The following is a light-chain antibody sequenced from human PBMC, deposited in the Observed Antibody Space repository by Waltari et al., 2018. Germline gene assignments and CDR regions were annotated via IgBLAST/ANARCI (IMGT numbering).Light chain of an antibody. CDR1: SSDVGGYNY. Sequence: QSALTQPRSVSGSPGQSVTIPCTGTSSDVGGYNYVSWYQQHPGKAPKLMIYDVSKRPSGVPDLFSGSKSGNPASLTISGLQAEDEADYYCCSYAGSYTYVVFGGGTKLTVL. CDR2: DVS. J-gene: IGLJ2*01. V-gene: IGLV2-11*01. CDR3: CSYAGSYTYVV.